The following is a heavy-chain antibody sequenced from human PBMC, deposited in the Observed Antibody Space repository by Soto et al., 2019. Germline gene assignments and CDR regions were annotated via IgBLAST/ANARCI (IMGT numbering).Heavy chain of an antibody. CDR2: IYYSGST. Sequence: SETLSLTCTVSGGSISTYYWSWIRQPPGKGLEWIGYIYYSGSTNYNPSLKSRVTISVDTSKNQFSLKLSSVSAADTAVYYCARDGSRYDFWSGPYYFDYWGQGTLVTISS. CDR3: ARDGSRYDFWSGPYYFDY. V-gene: IGHV4-59*01. CDR1: GGSISTYY. J-gene: IGHJ4*02. D-gene: IGHD3-3*01.